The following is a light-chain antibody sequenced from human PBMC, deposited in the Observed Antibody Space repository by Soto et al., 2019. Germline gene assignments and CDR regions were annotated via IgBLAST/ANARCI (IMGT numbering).Light chain of an antibody. V-gene: IGKV3-20*01. CDR3: QQFSA. CDR1: QSLNRNY. Sequence: IVVTQSPGTLSLSPGERATLSCRASQSLNRNYLAWYQQKPGQAPRLLIYGASNRATGIPDRFSGSGSGTDFILTISRLEPEDFAVYYCQQFSAFGQGTKVEIK. J-gene: IGKJ1*01. CDR2: GAS.